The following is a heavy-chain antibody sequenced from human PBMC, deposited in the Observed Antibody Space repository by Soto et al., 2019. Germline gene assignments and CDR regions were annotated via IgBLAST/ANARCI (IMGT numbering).Heavy chain of an antibody. CDR2: ISSSSSYI. CDR3: ARDSSPGFTPYH. CDR1: GFTFSSYS. D-gene: IGHD6-6*01. J-gene: IGHJ5*02. Sequence: EVQLVESGGGLVKPGGSLRLSCAASGFTFSSYSMNWVRQAPGKGLEWVSSISSSSSYIYYADSVKGRFTISRDHAKNSLYLQMNSLRAEDTAVYYCARDSSPGFTPYHWGQGTLVTVSS. V-gene: IGHV3-21*01.